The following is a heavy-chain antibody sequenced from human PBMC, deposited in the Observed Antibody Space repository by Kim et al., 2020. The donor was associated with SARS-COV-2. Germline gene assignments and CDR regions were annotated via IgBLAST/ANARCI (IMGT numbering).Heavy chain of an antibody. CDR2: ISSSSSYI. D-gene: IGHD6-13*01. J-gene: IGHJ6*02. V-gene: IGHV3-21*01. Sequence: GGSLRLSCAVSGFTFSSYSMNWVRQAPGKGLEWVSSISSSSSYIYYADSVKGRFTISRDNAKNSLYLQMNSLRAEDTAVYYCARFLRRGSSWDLYYYYGMDVWGQGTTVTVSS. CDR1: GFTFSSYS. CDR3: ARFLRRGSSWDLYYYYGMDV.